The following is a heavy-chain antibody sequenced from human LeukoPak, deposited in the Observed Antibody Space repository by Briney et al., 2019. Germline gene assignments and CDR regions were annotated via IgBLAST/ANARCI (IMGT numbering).Heavy chain of an antibody. CDR2: IYRGGTI. Sequence: GGSLRPSCAASGFNVSRNYMSWVRQAPGKGLEWVSLIYRGGTIYYADSVKARFTISRDNSKNTLFLQMNSLRAEDTAVYYCARADRDGDPDHFDYWGQGTLVTVSS. V-gene: IGHV3-53*01. CDR3: ARADRDGDPDHFDY. J-gene: IGHJ4*02. D-gene: IGHD4-17*01. CDR1: GFNVSRNY.